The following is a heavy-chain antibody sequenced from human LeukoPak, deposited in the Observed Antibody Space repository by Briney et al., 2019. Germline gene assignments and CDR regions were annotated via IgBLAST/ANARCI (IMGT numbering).Heavy chain of an antibody. CDR1: GFTFSSYG. D-gene: IGHD6-19*01. Sequence: GGSLRLSCAASGFTFSSYGMYWVRQAPGKGLEWVTVISYDGSKKYYADSVKGRFTVSRDNSKNTVYLQMNSLRAEDTAVYYCARAQGRDAVYDAFDIWGQGTMVTVSS. V-gene: IGHV3-30*03. J-gene: IGHJ3*02. CDR3: ARAQGRDAVYDAFDI. CDR2: ISYDGSKK.